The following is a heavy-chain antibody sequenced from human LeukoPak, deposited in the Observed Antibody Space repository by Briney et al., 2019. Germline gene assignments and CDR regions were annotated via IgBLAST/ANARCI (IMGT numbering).Heavy chain of an antibody. Sequence: GGSLRLSCAASGFTFSSYEMNWVRQAPGKGLEWVSYISSSGSTIYYADSVKGRFTISRDNAKNSLYLQMNSLRAVDTAVYYCASVNDAFDIWGQGTMVTVSS. CDR1: GFTFSSYE. V-gene: IGHV3-48*03. CDR3: ASVNDAFDI. J-gene: IGHJ3*02. D-gene: IGHD2/OR15-2a*01. CDR2: ISSSGSTI.